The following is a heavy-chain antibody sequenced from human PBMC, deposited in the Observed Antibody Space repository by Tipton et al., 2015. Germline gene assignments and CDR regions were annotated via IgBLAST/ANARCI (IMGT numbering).Heavy chain of an antibody. CDR3: AKQGSAYSYGPSDY. D-gene: IGHD5-18*01. CDR2: ISNSGDRI. J-gene: IGHJ4*02. Sequence: GSLRLSCAASGFTFSTYAMSWVRQAPGKGLEWVSTISNSGDRIYYADSVQGRFTISRDNFKNTVSLQMNGLRAEDTAVYYCAKQGSAYSYGPSDYWGQGTLVTVSS. CDR1: GFTFSTYA. V-gene: IGHV3-23*01.